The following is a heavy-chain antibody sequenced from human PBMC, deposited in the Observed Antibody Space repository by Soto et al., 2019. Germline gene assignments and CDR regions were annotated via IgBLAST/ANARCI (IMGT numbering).Heavy chain of an antibody. CDR3: AREGGYCSGGSCYSAYSYYGMDV. D-gene: IGHD2-15*01. Sequence: QVQLVQSGAEVKKPGASVKVSCKASGYTFTSYDINWVRQATGQGLEWMGWMNPNSGNTGYAQKFQGRVTMTRNTSISTAYMELSSLRSEDTAVSYGAREGGYCSGGSCYSAYSYYGMDVWGQGTTVTVSS. CDR1: GYTFTSYD. CDR2: MNPNSGNT. J-gene: IGHJ6*02. V-gene: IGHV1-8*01.